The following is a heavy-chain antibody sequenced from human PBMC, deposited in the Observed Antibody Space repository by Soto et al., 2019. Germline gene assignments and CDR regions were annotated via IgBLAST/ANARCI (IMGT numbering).Heavy chain of an antibody. Sequence: GGSLRLSCAASGFTFSSYAMGWVRQGPGKGLEWVAVVSIGSSTHYADSVRGRFTISRDNSKNTLSLQMNSLTAEDTAVYFCAKRRGAGGHFDYWGQGAMVTVYS. V-gene: IGHV3-23*01. CDR3: AKRRGAGGHFDY. CDR1: GFTFSSYA. J-gene: IGHJ4*02. CDR2: VSIGSST. D-gene: IGHD2-15*01.